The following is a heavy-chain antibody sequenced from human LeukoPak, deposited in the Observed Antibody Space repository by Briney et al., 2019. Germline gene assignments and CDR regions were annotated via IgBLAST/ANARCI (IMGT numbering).Heavy chain of an antibody. J-gene: IGHJ4*02. CDR1: VFTFSDFY. V-gene: IGHV3-11*01. CDR3: ARRGNTDSWTVLIDY. CDR2: ISEDGRIT. D-gene: IGHD3/OR15-3a*01. Sequence: PGGSLRLSCAASVFTFSDFYMTWSRQAPGKGLEWISYISEDGRITYYADSLKGRFTISRDNAKNSLSLQVDSLRADDTAVYFCARRGNTDSWTVLIDYWGQGTLVTVSS.